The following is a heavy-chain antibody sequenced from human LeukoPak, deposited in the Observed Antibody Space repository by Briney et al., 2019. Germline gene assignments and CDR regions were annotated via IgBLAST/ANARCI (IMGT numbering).Heavy chain of an antibody. V-gene: IGHV4-39*07. D-gene: IGHD4-23*01. CDR3: ARVSDYGGNSALDY. Sequence: SETLSLTCTVSGGPISSSSYYWGWIRQPPGKGLEWIGSIYYSGSTYYNPSLKSRVTISVDTSKNQFSLKLSSVTAADTAVYYCARVSDYGGNSALDYWGQGTLVTVSS. CDR2: IYYSGST. CDR1: GGPISSSSYY. J-gene: IGHJ4*02.